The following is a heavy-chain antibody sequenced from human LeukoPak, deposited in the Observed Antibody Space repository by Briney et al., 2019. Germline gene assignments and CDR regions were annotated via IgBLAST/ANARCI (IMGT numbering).Heavy chain of an antibody. Sequence: QPGGSLRLSSASCGFSFSNYALRCVRQAPGKGLEWVSTISGSGGSTYYADSVKGRFTISRDNSKNTLYLQMNSLRTGDTAVYYCEKDFNMIRGSEFDYWGQGTLVTVSS. J-gene: IGHJ4*02. V-gene: IGHV3-23*01. CDR3: EKDFNMIRGSEFDY. CDR2: ISGSGGST. CDR1: GFSFSNYA. D-gene: IGHD3-10*01.